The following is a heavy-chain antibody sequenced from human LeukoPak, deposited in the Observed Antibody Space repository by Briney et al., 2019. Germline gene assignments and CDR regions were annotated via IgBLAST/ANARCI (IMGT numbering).Heavy chain of an antibody. Sequence: GGSLRLSCAASGFTFDDYTMHWVRQAPGKGLEWVSLISWDGGSTYYADSVKGRFTISRDNSKNPLYLQMNSLRTEDTALYYCAKDSRRGSSWLNYFAYWGQGTLVTVSS. J-gene: IGHJ4*02. CDR1: GFTFDDYT. CDR3: AKDSRRGSSWLNYFAY. V-gene: IGHV3-43*01. D-gene: IGHD6-13*01. CDR2: ISWDGGST.